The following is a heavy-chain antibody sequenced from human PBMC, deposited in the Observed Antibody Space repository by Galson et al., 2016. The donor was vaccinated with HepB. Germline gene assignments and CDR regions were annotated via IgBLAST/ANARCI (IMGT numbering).Heavy chain of an antibody. D-gene: IGHD3-16*01. V-gene: IGHV3-7*01. CDR1: GFTFSSNW. Sequence: SLRLSCAASGFTFSSNWMAWFRRAPERGLEWAANINQAETTKNYIDSVKGRFTISRDNAQNSLYLQMRSLRAEDTAVYYCATDVRGGASDIGGQGTMVTVSS. CDR3: ATDVRGGASDI. CDR2: INQAETTK. J-gene: IGHJ3*02.